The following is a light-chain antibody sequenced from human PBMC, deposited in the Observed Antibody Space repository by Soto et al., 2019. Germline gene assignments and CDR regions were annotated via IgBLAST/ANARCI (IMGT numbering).Light chain of an antibody. CDR2: DVN. CDR1: SSDIGAYNY. J-gene: IGLJ3*02. Sequence: QSVLTQPASVSGSPGQSITISCTGTSSDIGAYNYVSWYQQHPGKAPKLMIYDVNNRPSGISNRFSGSKSGNTASLTISGLQAEDEADYYCSSYTNVNSNWVFGGGTKLTVL. CDR3: SSYTNVNSNWV. V-gene: IGLV2-14*03.